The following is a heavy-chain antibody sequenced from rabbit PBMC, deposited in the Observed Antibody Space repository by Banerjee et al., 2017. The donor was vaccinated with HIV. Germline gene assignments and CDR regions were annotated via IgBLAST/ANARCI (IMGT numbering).Heavy chain of an antibody. D-gene: IGHD6-1*01. Sequence: QSLEESGGDLVKPEGSLTLTCTASGFSFSSSYYMCWVRQAPGKGLEWIACIYVGSSGSTYYASWAKGRFTISKTSSNTVSLQLNSLTAADTATYFCVRKNYATYGYAGMDLWGPGTLVTVS. J-gene: IGHJ6*01. CDR1: GFSFSSSYY. V-gene: IGHV1S40*01. CDR3: VRKNYATYGYAGMDL. CDR2: IYVGSSGST.